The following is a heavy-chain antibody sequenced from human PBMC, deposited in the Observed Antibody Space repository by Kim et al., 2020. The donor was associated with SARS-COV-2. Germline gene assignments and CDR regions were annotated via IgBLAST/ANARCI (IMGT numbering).Heavy chain of an antibody. CDR1: GGSISSYY. J-gene: IGHJ4*01. CDR2: IYYSGST. V-gene: IGHV4-59*01. Sequence: SETLSLTCTVSGGSISSYYWSWIRQPPGKGLEWIGYIYYSGSTNYNPSLKSRVTISVDTSKNQFSLKLSSVTAADTAVYYCARGVYYDILTGYSPGRYF. CDR3: ARGVYYDILTGYSPGRYF. D-gene: IGHD3-9*01.